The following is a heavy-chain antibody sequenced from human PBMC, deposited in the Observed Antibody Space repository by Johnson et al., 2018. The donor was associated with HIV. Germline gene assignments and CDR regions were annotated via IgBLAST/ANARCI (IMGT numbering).Heavy chain of an antibody. CDR3: AIIWNHTFDI. J-gene: IGHJ3*02. CDR1: GFTFSSYV. CDR2: ISYEGSNK. Sequence: QVQLVESGGGVVQPGRSLRLSCAASGFTFSSYVMHWVRQAPGKGLEWVAVISYEGSNKYYADSVKGRFTISRDNSKNTLYLQMNSLRAEDTAVYYCAIIWNHTFDIWGQGTMVTVSS. V-gene: IGHV3-30*14. D-gene: IGHD1-14*01.